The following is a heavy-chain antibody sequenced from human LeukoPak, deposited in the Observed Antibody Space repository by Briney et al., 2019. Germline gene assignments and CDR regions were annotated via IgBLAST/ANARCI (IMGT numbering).Heavy chain of an antibody. D-gene: IGHD4/OR15-4a*01. CDR1: GFTFSSST. Sequence: GGSLRLSCAASGFTFSSSTMNWVRQAPGKGLEWVSSFSSSSNYIYYADSVKGRFTISRENAKNSLYLQMNSLRADDTAVYYCVRIPNSANFPNWFDPWGQGTLVTVSS. V-gene: IGHV3-21*01. CDR3: VRIPNSANFPNWFDP. CDR2: FSSSSNYI. J-gene: IGHJ5*02.